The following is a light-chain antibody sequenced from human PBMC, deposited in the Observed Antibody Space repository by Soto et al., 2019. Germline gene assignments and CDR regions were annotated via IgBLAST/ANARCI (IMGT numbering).Light chain of an antibody. Sequence: DIQLTQSPSFLSASVGDRVTITCRASQGISSYLAWYQQKPGKAPKLLIYAASTLQSGVPSRFSGSRSGTDFTLTISSLQPEDFATYHCQQLNSYTLSFGPGTKVDIK. CDR1: QGISSY. J-gene: IGKJ3*01. CDR2: AAS. V-gene: IGKV1-9*01. CDR3: QQLNSYTLS.